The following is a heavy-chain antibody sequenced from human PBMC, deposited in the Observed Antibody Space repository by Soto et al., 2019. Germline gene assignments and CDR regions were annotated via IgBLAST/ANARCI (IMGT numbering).Heavy chain of an antibody. CDR1: GFTFSSYG. CDR2: ISYDGSNK. D-gene: IGHD6-19*01. V-gene: IGHV3-30*18. Sequence: PGGSLRLSCAASGFTFSSYGMHWVRQAPGKGLEWVAVISYDGSNKYYADSVKGRFTISRDNSKNTLYLQMNSLRAEDTAVYYCAKDMWRAVAGTGWYYGMDVWGQGTAVTVSS. J-gene: IGHJ6*02. CDR3: AKDMWRAVAGTGWYYGMDV.